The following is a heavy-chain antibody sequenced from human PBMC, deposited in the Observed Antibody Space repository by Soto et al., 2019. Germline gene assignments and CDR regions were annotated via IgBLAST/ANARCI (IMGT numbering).Heavy chain of an antibody. V-gene: IGHV4-59*01. J-gene: IGHJ6*02. Sequence: SETLSLTCTVSGGSISSYYWSWIRQPPGKGLEWIGYIYYSGSTNYKPSLKSRVTISVDTSKNQFSLKLSSVTAADTAVYYCARDLGGYSYGYAYYYYYGMDVWGQGTTVTVSS. CDR2: IYYSGST. CDR1: GGSISSYY. CDR3: ARDLGGYSYGYAYYYYYGMDV. D-gene: IGHD5-18*01.